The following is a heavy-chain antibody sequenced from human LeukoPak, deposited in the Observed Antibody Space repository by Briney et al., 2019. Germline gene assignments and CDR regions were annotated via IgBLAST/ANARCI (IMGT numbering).Heavy chain of an antibody. CDR1: GFTFSSYG. CDR2: IWYDGSNK. Sequence: PGRSLRLSCAASGFTFSSYGMHWVRQAPGKGLEWVAVIWYDGSNKYYADSVKGRFTISRDNSKNTLYLQMNSLRAEDTAVYYCARARPDHHYDSSGYFGHYFDYWGRGTLVPASS. D-gene: IGHD3-22*01. J-gene: IGHJ4*02. CDR3: ARARPDHHYDSSGYFGHYFDY. V-gene: IGHV3-33*01.